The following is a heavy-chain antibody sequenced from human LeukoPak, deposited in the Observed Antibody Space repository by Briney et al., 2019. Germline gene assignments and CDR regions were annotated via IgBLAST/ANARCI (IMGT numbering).Heavy chain of an antibody. V-gene: IGHV4-59*01. Sequence: SETLSLTCTVSGGSISSYYWSWIRQPPGKGLEWIGYIYYSGSTNYNPSLKSRVAISVDTSKNQFSLKLSSVTAADTAVYYCARVPGDCGGDCYSDYWGQGTLVTVSS. CDR3: ARVPGDCGGDCYSDY. D-gene: IGHD2-21*02. CDR2: IYYSGST. J-gene: IGHJ4*02. CDR1: GGSISSYY.